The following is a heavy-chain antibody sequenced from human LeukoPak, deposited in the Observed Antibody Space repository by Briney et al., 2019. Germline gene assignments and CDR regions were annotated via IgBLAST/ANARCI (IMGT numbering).Heavy chain of an antibody. Sequence: PGGSPRLSCAASGFTFDDYGMSWVRQAPGKGLEWVSGINWNGGSTGYADSVKGRFTISRDNAKNSLYLQMNSLRAEDTALYYCARAPSYGDYAPPGLWGQGTLVTVSS. CDR1: GFTFDDYG. CDR2: INWNGGST. D-gene: IGHD4-17*01. J-gene: IGHJ4*02. CDR3: ARAPSYGDYAPPGL. V-gene: IGHV3-20*04.